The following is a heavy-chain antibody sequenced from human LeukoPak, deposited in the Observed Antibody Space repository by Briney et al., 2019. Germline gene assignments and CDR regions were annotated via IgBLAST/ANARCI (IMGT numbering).Heavy chain of an antibody. CDR3: ARDADSGYLRLPVY. Sequence: GASVKVSCKASGYTFTSYDINWVRQAPGQGLEWMGGIIPIFGTANYAQKFQGRVTITTDESTSTAYMELSSLRSEDTAVYYCARDADSGYLRLPVYWGQGTLVTVSS. V-gene: IGHV1-69*05. CDR2: IIPIFGTA. J-gene: IGHJ4*02. CDR1: GYTFTSYD. D-gene: IGHD5-12*01.